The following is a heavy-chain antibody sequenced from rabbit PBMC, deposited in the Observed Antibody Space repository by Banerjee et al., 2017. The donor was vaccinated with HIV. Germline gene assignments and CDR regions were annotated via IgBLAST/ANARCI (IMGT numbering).Heavy chain of an antibody. CDR3: ARDTSSSFSSYGMDL. D-gene: IGHD1-1*01. Sequence: QEQLVESGGGLVKPEGSLTLTCKASAFSFSDRDVMCWVRQAPGKGLEWIACIDAGSSTFTYFATWAKGRFTISKTSSTTVTLQMTRLTAADTATYFCARDTSSSFSSYGMDLWGPGTLVTDS. V-gene: IGHV1S45*01. CDR1: AFSFSDRDV. CDR2: IDAGSSTFT. J-gene: IGHJ6*01.